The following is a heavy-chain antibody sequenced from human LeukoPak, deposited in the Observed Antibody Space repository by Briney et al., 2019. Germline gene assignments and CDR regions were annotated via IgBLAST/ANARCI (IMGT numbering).Heavy chain of an antibody. Sequence: GASVKVSCKASGYTFTGYYMHWVRQAPGQGLEWMGRINPNSGGTNYAQKFQGRVTMTRDTSTSTVYMELSSLRSEDTAVYYCARDRLQFSRDQRKYYCYGMDVWGQGTTVTVSS. J-gene: IGHJ6*02. CDR3: ARDRLQFSRDQRKYYCYGMDV. V-gene: IGHV1-2*06. D-gene: IGHD4-11*01. CDR2: INPNSGGT. CDR1: GYTFTGYY.